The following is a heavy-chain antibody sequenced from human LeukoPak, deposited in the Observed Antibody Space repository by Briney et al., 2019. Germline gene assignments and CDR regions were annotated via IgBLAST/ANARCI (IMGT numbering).Heavy chain of an antibody. Sequence: GRSLRLSCAASGFTFSSYAMHWVRRAPGKGLEWVAVISYDGPNKNYADSVKGRFTISRDNSKNTLYLQMNSLRAEDTAVYYCARGHSSGWYAVDYWGQGTLVTVSS. V-gene: IGHV3-30*04. J-gene: IGHJ4*02. CDR1: GFTFSSYA. CDR2: ISYDGPNK. CDR3: ARGHSSGWYAVDY. D-gene: IGHD6-19*01.